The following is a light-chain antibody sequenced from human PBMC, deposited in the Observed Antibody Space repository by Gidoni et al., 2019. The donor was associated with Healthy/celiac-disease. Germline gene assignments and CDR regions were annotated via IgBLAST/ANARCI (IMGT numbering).Light chain of an antibody. CDR2: AAS. Sequence: DIPMTQSPSSLSASVGDRVTITCRASQRISTYLNWYQQKPGKAPKLLIYAASSLQSGVPSRFSGSGSGTDFTLTISRLQPEDFATYYCQQSYSTPPTFGQGTKLEIK. CDR1: QRISTY. J-gene: IGKJ2*01. CDR3: QQSYSTPPT. V-gene: IGKV1-39*01.